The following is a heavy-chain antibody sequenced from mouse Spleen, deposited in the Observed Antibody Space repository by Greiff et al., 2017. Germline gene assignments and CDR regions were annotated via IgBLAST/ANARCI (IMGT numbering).Heavy chain of an antibody. V-gene: IGHV5-9*04. J-gene: IGHJ3*01. CDR2: ISSGGGNT. CDR3: ARHRMITTGFAY. CDR1: GFTFSSYA. D-gene: IGHD2-4*01. Sequence: EVKLLESGGGLVKLGGSLKLSCAASGFTFSSYAMSWVRQTPEKRLEWVATISSGGGNTYYPDSVKGRFTISRDNAKNTLYLQMSSLKSEDTAMYYCARHRMITTGFAYWGQGTLVTVSA.